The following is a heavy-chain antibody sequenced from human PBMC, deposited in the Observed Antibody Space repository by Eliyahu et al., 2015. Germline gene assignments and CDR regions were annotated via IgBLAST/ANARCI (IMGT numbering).Heavy chain of an antibody. CDR2: ISGSGGGT. D-gene: IGHD2-21*01. J-gene: IGHJ4*02. V-gene: IGHV3-23*04. CDR1: GFTFSSYA. Sequence: EVKLVDSGGGLAQPGGSLRLSCAASGFTFSSYAMSWVRQAPGKGLEWVPLISGSGGGTYYADSVKGRFTISRDNSKNTLYLQMNGLRVEDTAVYYCAKPHYSTNWHGGGLDFWGQGALVTVSS. CDR3: AKPHYSTNWHGGGLDF.